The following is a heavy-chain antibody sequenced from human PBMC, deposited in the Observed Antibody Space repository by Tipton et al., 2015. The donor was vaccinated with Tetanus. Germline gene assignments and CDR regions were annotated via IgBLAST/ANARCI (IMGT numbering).Heavy chain of an antibody. V-gene: IGHV4-31*03. D-gene: IGHD3-10*01. Sequence: TLSLTCTISGDSMSGEFDYWSWIRHLPGKGLEWIGYIHYRGTTLFNPSLKRRLTMSVDTSQNQFSLKLRSAAAAGTAIYFCARSAPCRFGSESLSPGFDPWGQGMLVTVSS. J-gene: IGHJ5*02. CDR3: ARSAPCRFGSESLSPGFDP. CDR2: IHYRGTT. CDR1: GDSMSGEFDY.